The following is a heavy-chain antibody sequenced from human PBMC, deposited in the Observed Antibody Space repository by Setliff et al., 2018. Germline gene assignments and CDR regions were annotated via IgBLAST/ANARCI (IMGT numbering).Heavy chain of an antibody. CDR1: GGSISSSNYY. CDR2: IYYGGSA. Sequence: SETLSLTCTVSGGSISSSNYYWGWIRQPPGKGLEWIGNIYYGGSAYYNPSLKSRVTISVDTSKNQFSLKLISVTAADTAMYYCARILGYCSGGSCYVPYWGQGTLVTVSS. D-gene: IGHD2-15*01. J-gene: IGHJ4*02. CDR3: ARILGYCSGGSCYVPY. V-gene: IGHV4-39*07.